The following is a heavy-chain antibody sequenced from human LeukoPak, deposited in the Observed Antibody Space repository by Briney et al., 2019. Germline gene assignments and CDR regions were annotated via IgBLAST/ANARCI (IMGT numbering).Heavy chain of an antibody. V-gene: IGHV3-30-3*01. J-gene: IGHJ4*02. Sequence: GRSLRLSCAASGFTFSSYAMHWVRQAPGKGLEWVAVISYDGSNKYYADSVKGRFTISRDFTKNTLYLQMNSLRAEDTAVYYCAKDGLQFSEWLPPLGYWGQGTLVTVSS. CDR1: GFTFSSYA. D-gene: IGHD3-3*01. CDR3: AKDGLQFSEWLPPLGY. CDR2: ISYDGSNK.